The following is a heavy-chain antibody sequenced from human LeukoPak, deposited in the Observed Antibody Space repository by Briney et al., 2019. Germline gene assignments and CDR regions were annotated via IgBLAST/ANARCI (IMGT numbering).Heavy chain of an antibody. D-gene: IGHD5-18*01. CDR3: ARDQGEWGYSYGRRGGYYYFYYMDV. CDR2: INSDGSSI. CDR1: GFTFSSYW. V-gene: IGHV3-74*01. Sequence: GGSLRLSCAASGFTFSSYWMHWVRQVPGKGLVWASRINSDGSSIAYADSVKGRFTISRDNGKDTLYLQMNSLRAEDTAVYYCARDQGEWGYSYGRRGGYYYFYYMDVWGKGTTVTISS. J-gene: IGHJ6*03.